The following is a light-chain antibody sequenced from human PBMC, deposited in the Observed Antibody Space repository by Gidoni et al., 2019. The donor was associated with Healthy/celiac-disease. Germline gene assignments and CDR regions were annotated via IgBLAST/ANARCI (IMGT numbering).Light chain of an antibody. V-gene: IGKV4-1*01. CDR1: QSHLYSSNNKNY. CDR2: WAA. CDR3: QQYYSTPRFT. Sequence: DIVMTQSPDSLAVSRGERATINCKSSQSHLYSSNNKNYLAWYQQKPGQPPKLIIYWAATRESGVPDRFSGSGSGTDFTLTISSLQAEDVAVYYCQQYYSTPRFTFGPGTKVDIK. J-gene: IGKJ3*01.